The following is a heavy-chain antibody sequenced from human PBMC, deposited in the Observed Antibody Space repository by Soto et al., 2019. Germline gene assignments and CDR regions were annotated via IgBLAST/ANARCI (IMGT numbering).Heavy chain of an antibody. CDR3: ARGVGTLVRGVITHYFDY. CDR2: INHSGST. Sequence: SETLSVTCGVDGGSFSGYYWSWIRQPPGKGLEWIGEINHSGSTNCNPSLKSRVTISVDTSKNQFSLKLSSVTAADTAVYYCARGVGTLVRGVITHYFDYRRQGTLVTVSS. D-gene: IGHD3-10*01. CDR1: GGSFSGYY. J-gene: IGHJ4*02. V-gene: IGHV4-34*01.